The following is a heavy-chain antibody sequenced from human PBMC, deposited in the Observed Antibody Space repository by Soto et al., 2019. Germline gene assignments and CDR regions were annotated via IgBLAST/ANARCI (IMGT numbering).Heavy chain of an antibody. D-gene: IGHD3-10*01. Sequence: QVQLQQWGAGLLKPSETLSLTCAVSGGSFSGYYWSWIRQPPGKGLEWIGEINHSGSTNYNPSLKRRVTTSVDTSKNQFSLKLSAVTAADTAVYYCASGTWVRSAFDIWGQGTMVTVSS. V-gene: IGHV4-34*01. CDR2: INHSGST. J-gene: IGHJ3*02. CDR1: GGSFSGYY. CDR3: ASGTWVRSAFDI.